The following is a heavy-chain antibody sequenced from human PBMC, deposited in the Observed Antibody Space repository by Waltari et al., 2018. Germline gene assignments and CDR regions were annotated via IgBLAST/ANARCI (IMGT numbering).Heavy chain of an antibody. CDR1: GFIFHHFA. J-gene: IGHJ4*02. V-gene: IGHV3-21*01. D-gene: IGHD3-16*01. CDR2: ISSRSTYI. Sequence: EVQLVESGGGLVKPGGSLRLSCPASGFIFHHFAMNGVRQAPGKGLEWVSSISSRSTYIYYADAVKGRFTIARDNARSSLFLQMNSLRAEDTAVYYCARDEGGQYQGDFDYWGQGTLVSVSS. CDR3: ARDEGGQYQGDFDY.